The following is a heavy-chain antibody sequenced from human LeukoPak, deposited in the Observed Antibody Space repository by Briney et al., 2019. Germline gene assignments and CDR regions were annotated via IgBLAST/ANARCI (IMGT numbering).Heavy chain of an antibody. CDR1: GGSISSSSYY. D-gene: IGHD6-19*01. J-gene: IGHJ3*02. CDR3: ASIPQWLAKADAFDI. CDR2: IYYSGST. Sequence: SETLSLTCTVSGGSISSSSYYWGWIRQPPGKGLEWTGSIYYSGSTYYNPSLKSRVTISVDTSKNQFSLKLSSVTAADTAVYYCASIPQWLAKADAFDIWGQGTMVTVSS. V-gene: IGHV4-39*01.